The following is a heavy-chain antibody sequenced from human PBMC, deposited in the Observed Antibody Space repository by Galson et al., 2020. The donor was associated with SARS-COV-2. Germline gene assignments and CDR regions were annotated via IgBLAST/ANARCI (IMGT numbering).Heavy chain of an antibody. D-gene: IGHD3-10*01. Sequence: GESLKISCAASGFNFSKSGLLWVRQASGKGLEWVASITSRRGIIHYADSIKGRFTISRDNAKKSLYLQMNSLRGEDTAVYYGASRVRAGGGIDVWGQGTPVTVSS. CDR3: ASRVRAGGGIDV. CDR2: ITSRRGII. J-gene: IGHJ6*02. CDR1: GFNFSKSG. V-gene: IGHV3-21*01.